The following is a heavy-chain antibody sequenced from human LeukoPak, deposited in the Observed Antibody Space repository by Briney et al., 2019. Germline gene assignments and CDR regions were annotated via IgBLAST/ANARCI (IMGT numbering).Heavy chain of an antibody. Sequence: GGSLRLSCAASGFTFSTCAMGWVRQAPGKGLGWVSAISGSGGSTFYADSVKGRFTISRDNSKNTLYLQMNSLRAEDTAVYYCAKGRRGYSGYDPIGYFDYWGQGTLVTVSS. CDR1: GFTFSTCA. D-gene: IGHD5-12*01. CDR3: AKGRRGYSGYDPIGYFDY. V-gene: IGHV3-23*01. CDR2: ISGSGGST. J-gene: IGHJ4*02.